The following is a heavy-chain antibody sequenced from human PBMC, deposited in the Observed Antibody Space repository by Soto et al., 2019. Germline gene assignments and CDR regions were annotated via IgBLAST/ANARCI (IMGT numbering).Heavy chain of an antibody. V-gene: IGHV3-23*01. CDR3: AKDPSTGSADY. CDR2: LSKDGANE. CDR1: GFILSNYA. Sequence: QPGGSLRLSCTASGFILSNYAMNWVRQAPGKGLEWVSTLSKDGANEHYADSVKGRFTISRDGSKNTLYLQMNSLRAEDTAIYYCAKDPSTGSADYWGQGTQVTVSS. D-gene: IGHD3-9*01. J-gene: IGHJ4*02.